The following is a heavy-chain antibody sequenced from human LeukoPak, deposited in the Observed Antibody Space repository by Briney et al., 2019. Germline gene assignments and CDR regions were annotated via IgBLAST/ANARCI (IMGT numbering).Heavy chain of an antibody. CDR1: GFTFSSYW. J-gene: IGHJ4*02. V-gene: IGHV3-74*01. D-gene: IGHD6-13*01. CDR2: INSDGSST. CDR3: ARGAVRAAAGRSDY. Sequence: GGSLRLSCAASGFTFSSYWMHWVRQAPGKGLVWVSRINSDGSSTSYADSVKGRFTISRDNAKDTLYLQMNSLRAEDTAVYYCARGAVRAAAGRSDYWGQGTLVTVSS.